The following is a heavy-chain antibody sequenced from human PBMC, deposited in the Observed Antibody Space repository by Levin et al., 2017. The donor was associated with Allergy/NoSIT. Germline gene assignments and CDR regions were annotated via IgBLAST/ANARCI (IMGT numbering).Heavy chain of an antibody. J-gene: IGHJ4*02. CDR1: GFTFSSYS. V-gene: IGHV3-48*01. CDR3: ARVGSYSSGGDYFDY. D-gene: IGHD6-19*01. CDR2: ISSSSSTI. Sequence: GGSLRLSCAASGFTFSSYSMNWVRQAPGKGLEWVSYISSSSSTIYYADSVKGRFTISSDNAKNSLYLQMNSLRAEDTAVYYCARVGSYSSGGDYFDYWGQGTLVTVSA.